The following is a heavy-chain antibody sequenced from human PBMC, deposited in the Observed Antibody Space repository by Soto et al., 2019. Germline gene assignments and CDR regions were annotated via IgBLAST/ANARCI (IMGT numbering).Heavy chain of an antibody. Sequence: ASVKVSCKASGYTFTSYGISWVRQAPGQGLEWMGWISAYNGNTNYAQKLQGRVTMTTDTSTSTAYMELRSLRSDDTAVYYCARDLREAAAGKLYYYYGMGVWGQGTTVTVSS. CDR2: ISAYNGNT. V-gene: IGHV1-18*04. D-gene: IGHD6-13*01. CDR3: ARDLREAAAGKLYYYYGMGV. J-gene: IGHJ6*02. CDR1: GYTFTSYG.